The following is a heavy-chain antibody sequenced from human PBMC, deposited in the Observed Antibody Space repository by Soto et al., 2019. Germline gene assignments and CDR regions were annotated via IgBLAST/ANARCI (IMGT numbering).Heavy chain of an antibody. CDR3: ASEGVPTGWAPYYFDY. J-gene: IGHJ4*02. D-gene: IGHD1-1*01. Sequence: QVQLVQSGAEVKKPGSSVKVSCKASGGTFSSYAISWVRQAPGQGLEWMGGIIPIFGTANYAQKFQGRVTITADESTSTAYMELSSLRSEDTAVYYCASEGVPTGWAPYYFDYWGQGTLVTVSS. CDR2: IIPIFGTA. CDR1: GGTFSSYA. V-gene: IGHV1-69*01.